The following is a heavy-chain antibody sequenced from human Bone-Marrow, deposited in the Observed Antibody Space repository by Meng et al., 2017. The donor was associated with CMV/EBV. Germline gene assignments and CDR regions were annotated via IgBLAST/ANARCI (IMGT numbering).Heavy chain of an antibody. D-gene: IGHD1-1*01. CDR1: GFTFGDYA. Sequence: GESLKISCTASGFTFGDYAMSWVRQAPGKGLEWVGFIRNKAYGGTTEYAASVKGRFTISRDDSKSIAYLQMNSLKTEDTAVYYCTRVCWERQTGLDYRGQGTLVTVSS. CDR2: IRNKAYGGTT. CDR3: TRVCWERQTGLDY. J-gene: IGHJ4*02. V-gene: IGHV3-49*04.